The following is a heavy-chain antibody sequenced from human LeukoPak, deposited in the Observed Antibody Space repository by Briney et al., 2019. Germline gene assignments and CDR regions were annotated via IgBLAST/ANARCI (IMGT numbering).Heavy chain of an antibody. J-gene: IGHJ4*02. V-gene: IGHV3-30*04. CDR1: GFTFSSYA. CDR2: ISYDGSNK. CDR3: ARSQNYDFWSGYYRAAPFDY. D-gene: IGHD3-3*01. Sequence: PGGSLRLSCAASGFTFSSYAMHWVRQAPGKGLEWVAVISYDGSNKYYADSVKGRFTISRDNSKNTLYLQMNSPRAEDTAVYYCARSQNYDFWSGYYRAAPFDYWGQGTLVTVSS.